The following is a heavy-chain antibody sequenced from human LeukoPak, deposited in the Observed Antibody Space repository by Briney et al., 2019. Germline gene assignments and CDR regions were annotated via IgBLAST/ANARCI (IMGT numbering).Heavy chain of an antibody. CDR2: IYYSGST. Sequence: SETLSLTCTVSGGSISSYYWSWLRQPPGKGLEGIGYIYYSGSTNYNPSLKSRVTISVDTSKNQFSLKLSSVTAADTAVYSCARGGGRYCSSTSCYSFPVDYWGQGTLVTVSS. CDR1: GGSISSYY. CDR3: ARGGGRYCSSTSCYSFPVDY. D-gene: IGHD2-2*01. V-gene: IGHV4-59*01. J-gene: IGHJ4*02.